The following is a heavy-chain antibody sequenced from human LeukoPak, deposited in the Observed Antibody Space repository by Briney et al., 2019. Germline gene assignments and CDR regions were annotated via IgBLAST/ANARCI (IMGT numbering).Heavy chain of an antibody. D-gene: IGHD2-2*01. J-gene: IGHJ6*03. CDR1: GFTFSSYA. CDR2: ISGSGGST. CDR3: AKQGVVPAALFYMDV. Sequence: GGSLRLSCAASGFTFSSYAMSWVRQAPGKGLEWVSTISGSGGSTYYADSVKGRFTISRDNSKNTLYLQMNSLRAEDTAVYYCAKQGVVPAALFYMDVWGKGTTVTISS. V-gene: IGHV3-23*01.